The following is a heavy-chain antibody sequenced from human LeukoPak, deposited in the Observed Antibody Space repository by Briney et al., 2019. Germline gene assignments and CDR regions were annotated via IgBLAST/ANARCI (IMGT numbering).Heavy chain of an antibody. D-gene: IGHD3-3*01. CDR3: ARVRGDFWSAGGNWFDP. Sequence: GGSLRLSCAASRFTFNSYAMSWVRQAPGKGLEWVSYISSSSSTIYYADSVKGRFTISRDNAKNSLYLQMSSLRDEDTAVYYCARVRGDFWSAGGNWFDPWGQGTLVTVSS. CDR1: RFTFNSYA. J-gene: IGHJ5*02. V-gene: IGHV3-48*02. CDR2: ISSSSSTI.